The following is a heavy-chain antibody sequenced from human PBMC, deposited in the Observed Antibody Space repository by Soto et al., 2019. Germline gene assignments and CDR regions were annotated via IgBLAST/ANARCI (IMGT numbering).Heavy chain of an antibody. V-gene: IGHV1-2*02. CDR1: GYTFTGYY. J-gene: IGHJ6*02. D-gene: IGHD3-16*01. CDR3: ARGNPFNYAGFDV. Sequence: QVQLVQSGAEVKKPGASVKVSCKASGYTFTGYYIHWVRQAPGQGLEWMGWMNAKSGDTFFPQRFRGKFNMTWDTSLSTAYMEVGSLTSHDTAIYYCARGNPFNYAGFDVWGQGTTVAVSS. CDR2: MNAKSGDT.